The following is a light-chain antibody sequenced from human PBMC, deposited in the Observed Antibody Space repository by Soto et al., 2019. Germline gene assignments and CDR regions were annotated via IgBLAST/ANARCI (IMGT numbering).Light chain of an antibody. Sequence: QSVLTQPPSASGSPGQSVTIACTGTSSDVGGYKYVSWYQQHPGKAPKLMIYEVNKRPSGVPDRFSGSKSGHTASLTVSGLQAYDEADYFCSSYAGRNIVLFGGGTKLTVL. V-gene: IGLV2-8*01. J-gene: IGLJ2*01. CDR3: SSYAGRNIVL. CDR2: EVN. CDR1: SSDVGGYKY.